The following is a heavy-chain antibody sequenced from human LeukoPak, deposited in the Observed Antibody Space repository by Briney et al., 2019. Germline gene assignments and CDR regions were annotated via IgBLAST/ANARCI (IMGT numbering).Heavy chain of an antibody. CDR2: IKQDGSEK. J-gene: IGHJ4*02. Sequence: GGSLRLSCAASGFTLSTYWMTWVRQAPGKGLEWVANIKQDGSEKYYVDSVKGRFTISRDNAKKLLYLQMNSLRIEDTAVYYCARDRGSSGRLGRFDNWGQGTLVTVSP. CDR1: GFTLSTYW. D-gene: IGHD6-19*01. V-gene: IGHV3-7*01. CDR3: ARDRGSSGRLGRFDN.